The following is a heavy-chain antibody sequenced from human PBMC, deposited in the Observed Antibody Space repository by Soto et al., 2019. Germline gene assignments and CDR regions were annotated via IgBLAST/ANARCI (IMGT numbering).Heavy chain of an antibody. CDR2: IIPIFGTA. V-gene: IGHV1-69*01. CDR3: AMEYCSSTSCYRDY. D-gene: IGHD2-2*02. Sequence: PGQGLEWMGGIIPIFGTANYAQKFQGRVTITADESTSTAYMELSSLRSEDTAVYYCAMEYCSSTSCYRDYWGQGTLVTVSS. J-gene: IGHJ4*02.